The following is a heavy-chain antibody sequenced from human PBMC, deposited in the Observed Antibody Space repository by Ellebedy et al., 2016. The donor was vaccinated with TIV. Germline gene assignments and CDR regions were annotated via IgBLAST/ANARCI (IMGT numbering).Heavy chain of an antibody. CDR2: INPERGDT. Sequence: ASVKVSXXGSGNTFSDYNIHWVRHPPGQDHEWVGRINPERGDTDYAQKFQGRVTLTTDTSINTVTMELTRLTSDDTGVYYCAREIAFTPGTGAWGQGTMVTVSS. CDR1: GNTFSDYN. J-gene: IGHJ3*01. V-gene: IGHV1-2*05. D-gene: IGHD3-3*02. CDR3: AREIAFTPGTGA.